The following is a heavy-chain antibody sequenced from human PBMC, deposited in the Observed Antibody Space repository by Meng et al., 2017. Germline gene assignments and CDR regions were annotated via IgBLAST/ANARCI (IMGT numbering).Heavy chain of an antibody. Sequence: SETLSLTCAVSGYSISSGYYWGWIRQPPGKGLEWIGSIYHSGSTYYNPSLKSRVTISVDTSKNQSSLKLSSVTAADTAVYYCARDLRPNYYDSSGYYSFRYGMDVWGQGTTVTVSS. CDR3: ARDLRPNYYDSSGYYSFRYGMDV. J-gene: IGHJ6*02. V-gene: IGHV4-38-2*02. CDR1: GYSISSGYY. D-gene: IGHD3-22*01. CDR2: IYHSGST.